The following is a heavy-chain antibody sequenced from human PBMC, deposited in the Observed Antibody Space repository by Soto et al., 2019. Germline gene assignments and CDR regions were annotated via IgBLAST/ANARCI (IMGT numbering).Heavy chain of an antibody. CDR3: ARLPSRHLVDY. D-gene: IGHD3-3*02. J-gene: IGHJ4*02. CDR2: MFYGVST. V-gene: IGHV4-39*01. Sequence: PSETLSLTCTVSGSSISSSGYYWGWIRQPPGKGLEWIGSMFYGVSTYYNPSLKSRVTVSVDTSKNQFSLNLRSGTAADTAVYYCARLPSRHLVDYWGQGTLVTVSS. CDR1: GSSISSSGYY.